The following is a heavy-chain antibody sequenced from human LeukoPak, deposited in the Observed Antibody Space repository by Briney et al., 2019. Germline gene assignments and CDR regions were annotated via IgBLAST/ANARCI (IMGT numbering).Heavy chain of an antibody. D-gene: IGHD3/OR15-3a*01. CDR2: IYYSGST. J-gene: IGHJ4*02. V-gene: IGHV4-39*07. CDR3: ARVDPPDY. CDR1: GFTVTTNY. Sequence: PGGSLRLSCAASGFTVTTNYLSWVRQAPGKGLEWIGSIYYSGSTYYNPSLKSRVTISVDTSKNQFSLKLSSVTAADTAVYYCARVDPPDYWGQGTLVTVSS.